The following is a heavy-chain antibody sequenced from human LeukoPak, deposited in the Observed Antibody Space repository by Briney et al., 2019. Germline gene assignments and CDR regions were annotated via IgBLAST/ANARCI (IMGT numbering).Heavy chain of an antibody. D-gene: IGHD2-2*01. V-gene: IGHV3-15*01. CDR3: TTLRSTSWAVPPA. CDR2: IKSKTDGGTT. CDR1: GFTFSNAW. J-gene: IGHJ3*01. Sequence: PGGSLRLSCAASGFTFSNAWMSWVRQAPGKGLEWVGRIKSKTDGGTTDYAAPVKGRFTISRDDSKNTLYLQMNSLKTEDTTVYYCTTLRSTSWAVPPAWGQGTMVTVSS.